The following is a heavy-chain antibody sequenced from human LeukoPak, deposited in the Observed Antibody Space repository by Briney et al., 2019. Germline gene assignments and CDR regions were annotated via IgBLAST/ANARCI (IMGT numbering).Heavy chain of an antibody. CDR2: ISSSSSTI. J-gene: IGHJ6*03. D-gene: IGHD4-17*01. Sequence: GGSLRLSCAASGFTFSSYEMNWVRQAPGKGLEWVSYISSSSSTIYYADSVKGRFTISRDNAKNSLYLQMNSLRAEDTAVYYCARDPTPDYGDFYRRYYYYYYMDVWGKGTTVTVSS. V-gene: IGHV3-48*01. CDR3: ARDPTPDYGDFYRRYYYYYYMDV. CDR1: GFTFSSYE.